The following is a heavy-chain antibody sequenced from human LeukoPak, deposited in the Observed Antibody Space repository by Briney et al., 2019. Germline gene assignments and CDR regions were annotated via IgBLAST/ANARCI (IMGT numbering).Heavy chain of an antibody. V-gene: IGHV1-8*01. J-gene: IGHJ4*02. CDR1: GYTFTSYD. Sequence: GASVKVSCKASGYTFTSYDINWVRQATGQGLEWMGWMSPNSGNTGYAQKFQGRVTMTRNTSTSTAYMELSSLRSEDTAVYYCARGFKDKLMATIGSDFDYWGQGTLVTVSS. D-gene: IGHD5-24*01. CDR2: MSPNSGNT. CDR3: ARGFKDKLMATIGSDFDY.